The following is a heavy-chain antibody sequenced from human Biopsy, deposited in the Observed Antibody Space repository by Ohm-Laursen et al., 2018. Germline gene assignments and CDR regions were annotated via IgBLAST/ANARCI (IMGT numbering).Heavy chain of an antibody. CDR1: GGSFSGSY. D-gene: IGHD5-12*01. CDR3: ARWEVGYSANDLRFDY. V-gene: IGHV4-34*01. J-gene: IGHJ4*02. CDR2: MNPSGST. Sequence: SETLSLTCAVYGGSFSGSYWTWIRQPPGKGLEWLGEMNPSGSTNHNPSLKSRVTISMDTSKNQFSLKLTSVTAADTAVYYCARWEVGYSANDLRFDYWGQGTLVTVSS.